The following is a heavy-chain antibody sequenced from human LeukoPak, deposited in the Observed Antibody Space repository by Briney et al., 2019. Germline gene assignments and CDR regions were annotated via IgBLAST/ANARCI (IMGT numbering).Heavy chain of an antibody. CDR1: GFTFSSYA. V-gene: IGHV3-30*04. J-gene: IGHJ4*02. Sequence: GGSLRLSCAASGFTFSSYAMHWVRQAPGKGLEWVAVISYDGSNKYYADSVKGRFTISRDNSKNTLYLQMNSLRAEDTAVYYCARFAIVVVPAAMSGLDYWGQGTLVTVSS. D-gene: IGHD2-2*01. CDR3: ARFAIVVVPAAMSGLDY. CDR2: ISYDGSNK.